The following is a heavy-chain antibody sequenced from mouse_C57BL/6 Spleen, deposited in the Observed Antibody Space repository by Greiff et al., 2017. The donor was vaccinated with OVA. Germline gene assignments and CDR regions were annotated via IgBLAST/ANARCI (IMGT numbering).Heavy chain of an antibody. V-gene: IGHV14-4*01. CDR2: IDPENGDT. Sequence: EVQRVESGAELVRPGASVKLSCTASGFNIKDDYMHWVKQRPEQGLEWIGWIDPENGDTEYASKFQGKATITADTSSNTAYLQLSSLTSEDTAVYYCTTNFFGAWFAYWGQGTLVTVSA. CDR3: TTNFFGAWFAY. J-gene: IGHJ3*01. CDR1: GFNIKDDY.